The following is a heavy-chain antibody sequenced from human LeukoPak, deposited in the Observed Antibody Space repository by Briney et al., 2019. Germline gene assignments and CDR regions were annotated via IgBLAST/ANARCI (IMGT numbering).Heavy chain of an antibody. Sequence: SETLSLTCAVYGGSFSGYYWSWIRQPPGKGLEWIGEINHSGSTNYNPSLTSRVTISVDTSKNQFSLRLSSVTAADTAVYYCARGRGRYGGNEAIPPSFDYWAREPLVTVSS. D-gene: IGHD5-12*01. CDR2: INHSGST. CDR1: GGSFSGYY. V-gene: IGHV4-34*01. J-gene: IGHJ4*02. CDR3: ARGRGRYGGNEAIPPSFDY.